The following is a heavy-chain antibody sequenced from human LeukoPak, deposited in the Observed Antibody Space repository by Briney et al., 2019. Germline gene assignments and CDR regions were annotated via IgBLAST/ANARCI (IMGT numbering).Heavy chain of an antibody. CDR3: ARDKIVGATHFDY. D-gene: IGHD1-26*01. CDR1: GFTFTSSA. V-gene: IGHV1-58*02. Sequence: GASVKVSCKASGFTFTSSAMQWVRQARGQRLEWIGWIVVGSGNTNYAQKFQERVTITRDMSTSTAYMELSSLRAEDTALYYCARDKIVGATHFDYWGQGTLVTVSS. CDR2: IVVGSGNT. J-gene: IGHJ4*02.